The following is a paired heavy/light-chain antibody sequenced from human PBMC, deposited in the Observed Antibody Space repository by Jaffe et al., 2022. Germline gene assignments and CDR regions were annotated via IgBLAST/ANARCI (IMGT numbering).Light chain of an antibody. CDR1: QTVGRNY. J-gene: IGKJ4*01. CDR2: AAS. Sequence: EIVLTQSPGTLSLSPGERATLSCRASQTVGRNYLAWYQQKPGQAPRLLIHAASNRATGIPGRFSGSASGTDFTLAISSLEPDDFAVYYCQQYATSPLTFGGGTTVEI. CDR3: QQYATSPLT. V-gene: IGKV3-20*01.
Heavy chain of an antibody. V-gene: IGHV3-7*05. CDR3: AGGSGWLMTD. D-gene: IGHD6-19*01. CDR1: GFTFSKYW. CDR2: IRQGGSEK. Sequence: EVQLVESGGGLVQPGESLRLSCAASGFTFSKYWMNWVRQAPGKGLEWVAIIRQGGSEKYYVDSVDGRFTISRDDAKNSLFLQMDSLRAEDTAVYYCAGGSGWLMTDWGRGTLVTVSS. J-gene: IGHJ4*02.